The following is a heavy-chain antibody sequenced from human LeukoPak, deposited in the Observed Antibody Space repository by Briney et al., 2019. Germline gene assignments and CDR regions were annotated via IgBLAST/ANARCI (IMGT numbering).Heavy chain of an antibody. V-gene: IGHV6-1*01. CDR1: GDSVSRNTAG. Sequence: SQTLSLTCAISGDSVSRNTAGWNWIRQSPSRGLEWLGRTYYRSKWYSDFAPSVRSRITINPDTSKNQFSLHLNSVTPEDTAVYYCARGAQEPKIWFGELYWFDPWGQGTLVTVSS. CDR2: TYYRSKWYS. CDR3: ARGAQEPKIWFGELYWFDP. D-gene: IGHD3-10*01. J-gene: IGHJ5*02.